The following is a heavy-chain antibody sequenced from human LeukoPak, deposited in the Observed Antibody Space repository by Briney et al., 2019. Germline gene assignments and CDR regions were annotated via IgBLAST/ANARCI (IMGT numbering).Heavy chain of an antibody. D-gene: IGHD3-16*01. V-gene: IGHV3-23*01. CDR2: ISGSGGST. CDR1: GFTFSSYA. J-gene: IGHJ4*02. CDR3: ARDPTLQTYYDYVWGSYSGFDY. Sequence: PGGSLRLSCAASGFTFSSYAMSWVRQAPGKGLEWVSAISGSGGSTYYADSVKGRFTISRDNSKNTLYLQMNSLRAEDTAVYYCARDPTLQTYYDYVWGSYSGFDYWGQGTLVTVSS.